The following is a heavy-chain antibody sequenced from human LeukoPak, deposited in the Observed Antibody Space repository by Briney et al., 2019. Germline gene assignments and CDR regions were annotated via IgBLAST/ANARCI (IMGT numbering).Heavy chain of an antibody. CDR1: GFTFSSYA. Sequence: GGSLRLSCAASGFTFSSYAMHWVRQAPGKGLEWVAVISYDGSNKYYADSVKGRFTISRDNSKNTLYLQMNSLRAEDTAVYYCARGSGWYGYFDYWGQGTLVTVSS. J-gene: IGHJ4*02. CDR3: ARGSGWYGYFDY. V-gene: IGHV3-30-3*01. CDR2: ISYDGSNK. D-gene: IGHD6-19*01.